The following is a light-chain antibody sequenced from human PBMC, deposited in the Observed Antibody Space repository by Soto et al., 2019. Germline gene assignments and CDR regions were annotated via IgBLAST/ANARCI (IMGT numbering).Light chain of an antibody. Sequence: QSVLTQPASVSGSPGQSITISCTGTGSDVGGYDYVSWYQHHPGKAPKVMIYEVTNRPSGVSNRFSGSKSGNTASLTISGLLAEDEADYYCSSYTSSSTYVFGPGTKVTLL. CDR3: SSYTSSSTYV. J-gene: IGLJ1*01. V-gene: IGLV2-14*01. CDR2: EVT. CDR1: GSDVGGYDY.